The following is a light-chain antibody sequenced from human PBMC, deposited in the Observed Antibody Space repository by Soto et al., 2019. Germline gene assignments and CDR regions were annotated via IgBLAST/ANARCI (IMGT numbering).Light chain of an antibody. CDR3: QQRSDWPST. Sequence: EIVLTQSPATLSLSPGERATLSCRASQSVSSYLAWYQQKPGQAPRLLIYDASNRATGIPARFSGSGSGTDFTLTISSLEPDDFAVYYGQQRSDWPSTFGGGTKVQLK. CDR2: DAS. V-gene: IGKV3-11*01. CDR1: QSVSSY. J-gene: IGKJ4*01.